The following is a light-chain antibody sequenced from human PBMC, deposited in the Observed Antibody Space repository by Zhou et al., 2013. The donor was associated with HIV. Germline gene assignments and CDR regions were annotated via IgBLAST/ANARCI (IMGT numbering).Light chain of an antibody. V-gene: IGKV2-28*01. Sequence: DIVMTQSPLSLAVTPGEPASISCRSTQSLLHSNGYKYLDWYLQKPGQSPQLLIYLGSTRASGVPDRFSGSGSGTDFTLKISRVEAEDVGVYYCMQGTHWPPTFGPGTKVDIK. CDR3: MQGTHWPPT. J-gene: IGKJ3*01. CDR2: LGS. CDR1: QSLLHSNGYKY.